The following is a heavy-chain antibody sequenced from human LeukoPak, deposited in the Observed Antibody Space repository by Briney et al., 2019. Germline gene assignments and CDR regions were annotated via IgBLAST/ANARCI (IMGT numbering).Heavy chain of an antibody. D-gene: IGHD7-27*01. CDR1: GFAFSSYE. J-gene: IGHJ4*02. CDR2: ISSSGSII. Sequence: PGGSLRLSCASSGFAFSSYEMNWVRQAPGKGLEWVSYISSSGSIICYADSVKGRFTISRDNAKNSLFLQMNSLRVEDTAVYYCARTMWGFDYWGQGTLVTVSS. V-gene: IGHV3-48*03. CDR3: ARTMWGFDY.